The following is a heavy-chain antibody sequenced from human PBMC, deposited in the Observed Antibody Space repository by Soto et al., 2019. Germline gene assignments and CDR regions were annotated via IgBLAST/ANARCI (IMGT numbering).Heavy chain of an antibody. CDR3: ARVPGRL. Sequence: KLVETGGGLIQPGTSLTLSCAASGFSVSRNYMTWVRQAPGKGLEWVSFVYSGGATFYADSVKGRFILSRDDSQNTMYLQMNNLRAADTAVYYCARVPGRLWGRGTLVTVAS. D-gene: IGHD3-10*01. V-gene: IGHV3-53*02. CDR1: GFSVSRNY. CDR2: VYSGGAT. J-gene: IGHJ4*02.